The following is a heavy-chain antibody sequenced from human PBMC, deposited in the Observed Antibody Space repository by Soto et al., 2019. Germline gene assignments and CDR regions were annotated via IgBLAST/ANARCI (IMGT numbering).Heavy chain of an antibody. J-gene: IGHJ4*02. V-gene: IGHV4-39*01. D-gene: IGHD1-26*01. Sequence: SETLSLTCTVSGGSISSSNYYWGWVRQPPGKGLEWIGNIYYSGSTYYNPSLKSRVTISVDTSKNQLSLKLSSVTAADTAVYYCARRGSGSYSDYWGQGTLVTVSS. CDR1: GGSISSSNYY. CDR3: ARRGSGSYSDY. CDR2: IYYSGST.